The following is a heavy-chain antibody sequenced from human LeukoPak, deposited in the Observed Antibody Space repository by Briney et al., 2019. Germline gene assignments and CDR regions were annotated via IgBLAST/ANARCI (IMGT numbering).Heavy chain of an antibody. Sequence: SETLSLTCTVSGGSISSSIYYWGWIRQPPGKGLEWIGSIYYSGSTYYNPSLKSRVTTSVNTSKTQFPLKLSSVTAADTAVYYCAKSNGYGLIDYWGQGTLVTVSS. V-gene: IGHV4-39*06. CDR3: AKSNGYGLIDY. CDR1: GGSISSSIYY. CDR2: IYYSGST. D-gene: IGHD5-12*01. J-gene: IGHJ4*02.